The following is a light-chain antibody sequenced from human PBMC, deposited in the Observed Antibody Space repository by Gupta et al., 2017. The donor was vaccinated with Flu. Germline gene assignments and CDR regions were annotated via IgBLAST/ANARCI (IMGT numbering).Light chain of an antibody. J-gene: IGKJ2*01. CDR1: QSVSNNY. CDR2: GAS. V-gene: IGKV3-20*01. CDR3: QQYGISMYT. Sequence: ELVLTQSPGTLSLSPGERATLSCRASQSVSNNYLTWYQQKPGQAPTLLIYGASSRATGIPDRFSGSGSGTDFTLTISRLEPEDFAVYYCQQYGISMYTFGQGTKLEIK.